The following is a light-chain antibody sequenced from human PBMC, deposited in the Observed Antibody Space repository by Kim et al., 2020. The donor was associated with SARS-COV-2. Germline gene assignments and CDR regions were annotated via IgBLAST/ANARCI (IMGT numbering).Light chain of an antibody. Sequence: QSALTQPASVSGSPGQSITISCTGASSDIGAYDHVSWFSQHPGKAPKLMIYGVNKRPSGVSNRFSGSKSGNTASLTISGLQAEDEADYYCSSYARGTTWVFGGGTKLTVL. CDR1: SSDIGAYDH. V-gene: IGLV2-14*01. CDR2: GVN. CDR3: SSYARGTTWV. J-gene: IGLJ2*01.